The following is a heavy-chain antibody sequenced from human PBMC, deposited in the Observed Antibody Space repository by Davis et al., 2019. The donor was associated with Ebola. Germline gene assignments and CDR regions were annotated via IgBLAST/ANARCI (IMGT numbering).Heavy chain of an antibody. J-gene: IGHJ4*02. D-gene: IGHD6-19*01. CDR1: GYTFTSYA. CDR2: INAGNGNT. CDR3: ARDSSGWYYFDY. Sequence: AASVKVSCKASGYTFTSYAMHWVRQAPGQRLEWMGWINAGNGNTKYSQKFQGRVTITRDTSASTAYMGLSSLRSEDTAVYYCARDSSGWYYFDYWGQGTLVTVSS. V-gene: IGHV1-3*01.